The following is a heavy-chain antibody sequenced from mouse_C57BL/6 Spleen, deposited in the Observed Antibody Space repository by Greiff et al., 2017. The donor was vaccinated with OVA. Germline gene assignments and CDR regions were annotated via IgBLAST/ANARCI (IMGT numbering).Heavy chain of an antibody. J-gene: IGHJ2*01. D-gene: IGHD1-1*01. CDR1: GYSFTGYY. V-gene: IGHV1-42*01. Sequence: VQLQQSGPELVKPGASVKISCKASGYSFTGYYMNWVKQSPEKSLERIGEINPSTGGTTYNQKFKAKATLTVDKSSSTAYMQLKSLTSEDSAVYYCARWGTTDYFDDWGQGTTLTVSS. CDR2: INPSTGGT. CDR3: ARWGTTDYFDD.